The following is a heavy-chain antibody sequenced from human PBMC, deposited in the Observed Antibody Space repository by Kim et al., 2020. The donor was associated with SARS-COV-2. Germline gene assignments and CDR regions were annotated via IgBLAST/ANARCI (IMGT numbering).Heavy chain of an antibody. CDR3: ARDGETYYYDSIRAFDI. D-gene: IGHD3-22*01. CDR1: GYTFTSYG. Sequence: ASVKVSCKASGYTFTSYGISWVRQAPGQGLEWMGWISAYNGNTNYAQKLQGRVTMTTDTSTSTAYMELRSLRSDDTAVYYCARDGETYYYDSIRAFDIWGQGTMVTVSS. J-gene: IGHJ3*02. CDR2: ISAYNGNT. V-gene: IGHV1-18*01.